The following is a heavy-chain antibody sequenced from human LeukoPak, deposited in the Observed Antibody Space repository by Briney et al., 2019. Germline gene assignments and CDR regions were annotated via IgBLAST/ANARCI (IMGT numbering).Heavy chain of an antibody. CDR1: GYTFTSYG. V-gene: IGHV1-18*04. CDR2: ISAYNGNT. Sequence: AAVPVSCQASGYTFTSYGISWLRQAAGQGLAWMGWISAYNGNTNYAQKLQGRVTMTTDTSTSTAYMELRSLRSDDTAVYYCARASPLLYDSSGYYERGDYWGQGTLVTVSS. J-gene: IGHJ4*02. CDR3: ARASPLLYDSSGYYERGDY. D-gene: IGHD3-22*01.